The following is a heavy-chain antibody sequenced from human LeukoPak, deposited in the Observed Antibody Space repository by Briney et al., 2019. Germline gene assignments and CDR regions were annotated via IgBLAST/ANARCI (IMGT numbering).Heavy chain of an antibody. CDR3: ARDMYGDGLDY. CDR2: INHSGST. CDR1: GGSFSGYY. J-gene: IGHJ4*02. V-gene: IGHV4-34*01. D-gene: IGHD4-17*01. Sequence: SETLSLTCAVYGGSFSGYYWSLIRQPPGKGLEWIGEINHSGSTNYNPSLKSRVTISVDTSKNQFSLKLSSVTAADTAVYYCARDMYGDGLDYWGQGTLVTVSS.